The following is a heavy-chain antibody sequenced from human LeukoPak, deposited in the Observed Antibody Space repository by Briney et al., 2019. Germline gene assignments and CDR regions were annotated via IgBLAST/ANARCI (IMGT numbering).Heavy chain of an antibody. Sequence: GGSLRLSCAASGFTFSDYYMSWIRQAPGKGREWVSYISSSGSTIYYADSVKGRFTISRDNAKNSLYLQMNSLRAEDTAVYYCARARVLVVVIDYFDYWGQGTLVTVSS. V-gene: IGHV3-11*01. D-gene: IGHD3-22*01. CDR1: GFTFSDYY. J-gene: IGHJ4*02. CDR2: ISSSGSTI. CDR3: ARARVLVVVIDYFDY.